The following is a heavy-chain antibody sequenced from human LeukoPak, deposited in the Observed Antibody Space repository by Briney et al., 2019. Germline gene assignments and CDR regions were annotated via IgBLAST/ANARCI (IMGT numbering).Heavy chain of an antibody. D-gene: IGHD3-10*01. J-gene: IGHJ6*04. CDR1: GFTLCRYW. CDR3: AREWNYYGSGIMDV. CDR2: IKQDGGEK. V-gene: IGHV3-7*01. Sequence: WGSLRLSCSASGFTLCRYWVSGVRQGPGKRLEGVANIKQDGGEKYYVGSVKGRFTVSRDNAKNSLYLQMNSLRAEDTAVYYCAREWNYYGSGIMDVWGKGTTVTVSS.